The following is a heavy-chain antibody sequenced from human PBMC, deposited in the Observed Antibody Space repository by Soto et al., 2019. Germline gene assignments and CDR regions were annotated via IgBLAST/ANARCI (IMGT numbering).Heavy chain of an antibody. V-gene: IGHV3-33*01. CDR1: GFTFSSYG. J-gene: IGHJ6*03. D-gene: IGHD3-10*01. Sequence: GGSLRLSCAASGFTFSSYGMHWVRQAPGKGLEWVAVIWYDGSNKYYADSVKGRFTISRDNSKNTLYLQMNSLRAEDTAVYYCARDASLLWFGESMDVWGKGTTVTVSS. CDR2: IWYDGSNK. CDR3: ARDASLLWFGESMDV.